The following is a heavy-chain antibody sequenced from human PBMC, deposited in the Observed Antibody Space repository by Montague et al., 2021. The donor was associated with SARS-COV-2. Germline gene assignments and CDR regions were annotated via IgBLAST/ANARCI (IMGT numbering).Heavy chain of an antibody. CDR2: IKPDGTSP. D-gene: IGHD3-10*01. CDR3: VRPLWFGDSYYYFDP. V-gene: IGHV3-74*01. Sequence: SLRLSCAASGFTFRSYWMHWVRQVPGRGLVWVSRIKPDGTSPHYAASVKGRFIISRDNAKNPLSLQMTNLRVDDTAVYFCVRPLWFGDSYYYFDPWGQGTLVTVSS. CDR1: GFTFRSYW. J-gene: IGHJ4*02.